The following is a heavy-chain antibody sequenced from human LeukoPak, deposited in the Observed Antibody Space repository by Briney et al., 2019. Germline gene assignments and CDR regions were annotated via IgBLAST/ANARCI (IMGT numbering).Heavy chain of an antibody. V-gene: IGHV1-18*01. J-gene: IGHJ4*02. CDR2: ISAYNGNT. CDR1: GYTFTSYG. D-gene: IGHD3-9*01. CDR3: ARDIAAFNFDWLLPFDY. Sequence: GASVKVSCKASGYTFTSYGISWVRQAPGQGLEWMGWISAYNGNTNYAQKLQGRVTMTTDTSTSTAYMELRSLRSDDTAVYYCARDIAAFNFDWLLPFDYWGQGTLVTVSS.